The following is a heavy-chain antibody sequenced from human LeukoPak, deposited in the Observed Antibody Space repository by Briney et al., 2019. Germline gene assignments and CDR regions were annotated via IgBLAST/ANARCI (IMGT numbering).Heavy chain of an antibody. CDR3: ARDSGYSYGYNYYYMDV. J-gene: IGHJ6*03. Sequence: GGSLRLSCAASGFTFSSYAMHWVRQAPGKGLEWVAVISYDGSNKYYADSVKGRFTISRDNSKNTLYLQMNSLRAEDTAVYYCARDSGYSYGYNYYYMDVWGKGTTVTVSS. CDR2: ISYDGSNK. D-gene: IGHD5-18*01. CDR1: GFTFSSYA. V-gene: IGHV3-30*04.